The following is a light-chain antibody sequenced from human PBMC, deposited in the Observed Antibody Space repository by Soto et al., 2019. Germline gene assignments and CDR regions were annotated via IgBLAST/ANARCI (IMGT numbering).Light chain of an antibody. CDR1: QSVAKNY. V-gene: IGKV3-20*01. CDR2: GAS. J-gene: IGKJ4*01. CDR3: QQYATSPLT. Sequence: ENVLTQSPDTLSLSPGERGTLSCRASQSVAKNYLAWYQQKPGQAPRLLIYGASSRATGIPDRLSGTGSGTDFTITISRLEPEDVAVYSCQQYATSPLTFGGGTKVEIK.